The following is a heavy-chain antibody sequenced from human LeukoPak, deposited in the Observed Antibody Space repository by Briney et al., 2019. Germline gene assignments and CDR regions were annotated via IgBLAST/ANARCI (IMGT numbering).Heavy chain of an antibody. CDR2: IYPGESDT. Sequence: PGESLKLSCKGSGYSFTSYWIGWVRQMPGKGLEWMGIIYPGESDTRYSPSFQGQVTISADKSISTAYLQWSSLKDSDTAMYYCASTYYYDSSGYSRGYFDYWGQGTLVTVSS. D-gene: IGHD3-22*01. V-gene: IGHV5-51*03. CDR3: ASTYYYDSSGYSRGYFDY. J-gene: IGHJ4*02. CDR1: GYSFTSYW.